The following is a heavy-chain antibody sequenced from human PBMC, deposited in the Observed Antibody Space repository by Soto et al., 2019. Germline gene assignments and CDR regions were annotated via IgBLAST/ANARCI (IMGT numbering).Heavy chain of an antibody. CDR1: GGSFSGYY. CDR2: INHSGST. D-gene: IGHD1-26*01. Sequence: QVQLQQWGAGLLKPSETLSLTCAVYGGSFSGYYWSWIRQPPGKGLEWIGEINHSGSTNYNPSLQSGVTISVDTSKNQFSLKLSSVTAADTAVYYCSRCRSFSGGYVEWGQGTLVTVSS. V-gene: IGHV4-34*01. J-gene: IGHJ4*02. CDR3: SRCRSFSGGYVE.